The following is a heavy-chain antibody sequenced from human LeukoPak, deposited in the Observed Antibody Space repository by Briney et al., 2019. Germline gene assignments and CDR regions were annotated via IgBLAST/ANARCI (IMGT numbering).Heavy chain of an antibody. J-gene: IGHJ5*02. D-gene: IGHD3-16*01. CDR3: ARDWRSST. CDR2: IYHSGST. CDR1: GGSISSGGYY. V-gene: IGHV4-30-2*01. Sequence: SQTLSLTSTVSGGSISSGGYYWSWIRQPPGKGLEWIGYIYHSGSTYYNPSLKSRVTISVDRSKNQFSLKLSSVTAADTAVYYCARDWRSSTWGQGTLVTVSS.